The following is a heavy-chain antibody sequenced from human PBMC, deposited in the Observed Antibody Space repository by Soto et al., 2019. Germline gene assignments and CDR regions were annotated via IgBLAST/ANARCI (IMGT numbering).Heavy chain of an antibody. J-gene: IGHJ6*02. CDR3: ARLVTIFGAYWQRGSMDV. CDR1: GGSFSGYY. CDR2: INHSGST. V-gene: IGHV4-34*01. Sequence: SETLSLTCAVYGGSFSGYYWSWIRQPPGKGLEWIGEINHSGSTNYNPSLKSRVTISVDTSKNQFSLKLSSVTAADTAVYYCARLVTIFGAYWQRGSMDVWGQGTTVTVSS. D-gene: IGHD3-3*01.